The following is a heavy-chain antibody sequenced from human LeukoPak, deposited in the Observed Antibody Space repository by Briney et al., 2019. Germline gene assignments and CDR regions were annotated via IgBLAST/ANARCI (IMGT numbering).Heavy chain of an antibody. Sequence: NPSETLSLTCTVSGGSISSGRYYWSWIRQPPGMGLEWIGFIYHSGSTHYNPSLKSRVTISVDRSKNQLSLKVSSVTAADTAVYYCAGYQYYYGSGSFDYWGQGTLVTVSS. J-gene: IGHJ4*02. CDR3: AGYQYYYGSGSFDY. V-gene: IGHV4-30-2*01. D-gene: IGHD3-10*01. CDR2: IYHSGST. CDR1: GGSISSGRYY.